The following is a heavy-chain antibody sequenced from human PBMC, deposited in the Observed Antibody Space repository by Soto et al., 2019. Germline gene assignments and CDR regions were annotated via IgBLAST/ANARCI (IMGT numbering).Heavy chain of an antibody. V-gene: IGHV3-7*01. Sequence: GGSLRLSCAASGFTFSSYWMSWVRQAPGKGLEWVANIKQDGSEKYYVDSVKGRFTISRDNAKNSLYLQMNSLRAEDTAVYYCARTREVLYSYADTPDAFDIWGQGTMVTVSS. D-gene: IGHD2-8*01. CDR3: ARTREVLYSYADTPDAFDI. CDR2: IKQDGSEK. CDR1: GFTFSSYW. J-gene: IGHJ3*02.